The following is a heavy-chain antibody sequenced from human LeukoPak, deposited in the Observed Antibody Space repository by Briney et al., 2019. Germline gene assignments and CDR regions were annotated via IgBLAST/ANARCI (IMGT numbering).Heavy chain of an antibody. Sequence: GGSLRLSCAASGFTFSSYAMHWVRQAPGKGVEGVAVISYDGSNKYYADSVKGRFTISRDNSKNTLYLQMNSLRAEDTAVYYCARDPHSSGWYYFDYWGQGTPVTVSS. CDR2: ISYDGSNK. V-gene: IGHV3-30*04. J-gene: IGHJ4*02. CDR3: ARDPHSSGWYYFDY. D-gene: IGHD6-19*01. CDR1: GFTFSSYA.